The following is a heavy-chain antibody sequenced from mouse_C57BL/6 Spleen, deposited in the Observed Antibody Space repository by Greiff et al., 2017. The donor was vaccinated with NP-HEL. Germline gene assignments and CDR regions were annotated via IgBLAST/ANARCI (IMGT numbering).Heavy chain of an antibody. CDR2: INPYNGDT. Sequence: VQLQQSGPELVKPGDSVKISCKASGYSFTGYFMNWVMQSHGKSLEWIGRINPYNGDTFYNQKFKGKATLTVDKSSSTAHMELRSLTSEDSAVYYCARRGGSSSYAMDYWGQGTSVTVSS. V-gene: IGHV1-20*01. CDR1: GYSFTGYF. J-gene: IGHJ4*01. CDR3: ARRGGSSSYAMDY. D-gene: IGHD1-1*01.